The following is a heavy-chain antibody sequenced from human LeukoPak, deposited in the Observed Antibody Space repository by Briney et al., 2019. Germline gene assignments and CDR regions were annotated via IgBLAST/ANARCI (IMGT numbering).Heavy chain of an antibody. CDR3: ARETSEAFET. D-gene: IGHD2-2*01. CDR2: IHPNRGDA. Sequence: ASVKVSCKAFGYTFTDYYIQWVRQAPGQGLEWMGWIHPNRGDANYGQKFQGRVTMTRDTSIATAYLELSSLTSDDMAVYYCARETSEAFETWGQGTLVTVSS. CDR1: GYTFTDYY. V-gene: IGHV1-2*02. J-gene: IGHJ5*02.